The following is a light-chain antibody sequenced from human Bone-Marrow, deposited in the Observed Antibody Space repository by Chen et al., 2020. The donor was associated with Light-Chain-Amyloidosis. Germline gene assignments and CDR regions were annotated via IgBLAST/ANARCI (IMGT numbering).Light chain of an antibody. CDR2: EVT. CDR3: SSYTITNTLV. Sequence: QSALNHPASVSASPGQSITITCIGTSSDVGGDNHVSWYQQHPDKAPKLMIYEVTNRPSWVPDRFSGSKSDNTASLTISGLQTEDEADYFCSSYTITNTLVFGSGTRVTVL. CDR1: SSDVGGDNH. V-gene: IGLV2-14*01. J-gene: IGLJ1*01.